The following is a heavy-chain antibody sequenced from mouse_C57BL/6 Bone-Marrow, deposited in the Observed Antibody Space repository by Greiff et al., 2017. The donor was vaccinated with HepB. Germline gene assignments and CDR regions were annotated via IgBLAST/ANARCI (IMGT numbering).Heavy chain of an antibody. Sequence: DVKLVESGGGLVKPGGSLKLSCAASGFTFSDYGMHWVRQAPEKGLEWVAYISSGSSTIYYADTVKGRFTISRDNAKNTLFLQMTSLRSEDTAMYYCARIPPEYFDVCGTGTTVTVSS. CDR3: ARIPPEYFDV. V-gene: IGHV5-17*01. J-gene: IGHJ1*03. CDR1: GFTFSDYG. CDR2: ISSGSSTI.